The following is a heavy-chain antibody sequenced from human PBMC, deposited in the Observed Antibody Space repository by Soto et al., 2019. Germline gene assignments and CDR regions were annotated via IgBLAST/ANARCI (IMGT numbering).Heavy chain of an antibody. V-gene: IGHV1-18*01. CDR1: GYTFASCG. CDR3: ARGYYDSSGYYGIYDY. D-gene: IGHD3-22*01. CDR2: ISAYNGNT. Sequence: GASVKVSCKASGYTFASCGISWVRQAPGQGLEWMGWISAYNGNTNYAQKLQGRVTITADESTSTAYMELSSLRSEDTAVYYCARGYYDSSGYYGIYDYWGQGTLVTVSS. J-gene: IGHJ4*02.